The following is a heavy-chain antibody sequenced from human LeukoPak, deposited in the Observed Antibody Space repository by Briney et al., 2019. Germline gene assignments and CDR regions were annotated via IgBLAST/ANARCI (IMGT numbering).Heavy chain of an antibody. CDR3: VRGTGY. J-gene: IGHJ4*02. CDR1: GFTFSTYV. Sequence: PGGSLRLSCLVSGFTFSTYVMHWVRQAPGKGLEYVSAISSNGDNTYYADSVKGRFTISRDNSKNTLYLQMSRLRADDTAVYYCVRGTGYWGQGTLVTVSS. CDR2: ISSNGDNT. V-gene: IGHV3-64D*06.